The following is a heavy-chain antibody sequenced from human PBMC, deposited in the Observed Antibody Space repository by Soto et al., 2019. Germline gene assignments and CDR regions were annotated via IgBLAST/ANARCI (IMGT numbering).Heavy chain of an antibody. D-gene: IGHD4-17*01. Sequence: HVQLQESGPGLVKPSETLSLTCTVSGDSISSYYWSWIRQPPGKGLEWIGYIYYSGSTNYNPSLKSRVTISVDTAKNQFSLKLSSVTAADTAVYYCARRYGPGFDYWGQGTLVTVSS. CDR2: IYYSGST. CDR1: GDSISSYY. CDR3: ARRYGPGFDY. J-gene: IGHJ4*02. V-gene: IGHV4-59*08.